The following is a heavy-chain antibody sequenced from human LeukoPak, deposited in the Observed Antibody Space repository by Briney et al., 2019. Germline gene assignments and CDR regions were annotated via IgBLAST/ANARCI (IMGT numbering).Heavy chain of an antibody. CDR1: GYTFTSYG. Sequence: GASVKVSCKASGYTFTSYGISWVRQAPGQGLEWMGWISAYNGNTNYAQKLQGRVTMTTDTSTDTAYMELSSLRSEDTAVYYCATDPLDTAMTDYWGQGTLVTVSS. J-gene: IGHJ4*02. CDR3: ATDPLDTAMTDY. CDR2: ISAYNGNT. D-gene: IGHD5-18*01. V-gene: IGHV1-18*01.